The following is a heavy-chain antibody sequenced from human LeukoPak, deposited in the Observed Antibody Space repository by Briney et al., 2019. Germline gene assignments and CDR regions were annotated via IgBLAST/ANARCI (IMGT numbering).Heavy chain of an antibody. D-gene: IGHD3-22*01. Sequence: GESLKISCKGSGYSFTSYWIGWVRQMPGKGLEWMGIIYPGDSETRYSPSFQGQVTISADKSISTAYLQWSSLKASDTAMYYCARTLNYYDSSGRNYYYYYGMDVWGQGTTVTVSS. CDR1: GYSFTSYW. J-gene: IGHJ6*02. V-gene: IGHV5-51*01. CDR2: IYPGDSET. CDR3: ARTLNYYDSSGRNYYYYYGMDV.